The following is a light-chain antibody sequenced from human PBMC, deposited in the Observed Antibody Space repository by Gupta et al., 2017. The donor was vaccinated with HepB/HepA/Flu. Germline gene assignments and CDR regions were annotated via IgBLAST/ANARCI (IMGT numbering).Light chain of an antibody. CDR3: QQYYSLPYT. CDR1: RSLLNTANNKNY. V-gene: IGKV4-1*01. CDR2: WAS. J-gene: IGKJ3*01. Sequence: DIVMTQSPESLAVSLGERTTINCRSSRSLLNTANNKNYVGWYQQIPGQPPRLPFYWASTRHSGVPDRFSASGSGTDFTLTINTLQTEDVALYFCQQYYSLPYTFGPGTRVEIK.